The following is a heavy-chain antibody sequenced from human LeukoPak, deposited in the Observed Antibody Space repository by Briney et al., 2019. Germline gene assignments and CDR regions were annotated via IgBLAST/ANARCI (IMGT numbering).Heavy chain of an antibody. CDR2: IKQDGSEK. J-gene: IGHJ4*02. V-gene: IGHV3-7*01. Sequence: GGSLTLSCAVSGLTFSRYWMSWVRQAPGKGLEWVAKIKQDGSEKYNMDSERGRFTISGDNARNPLYLQLDYLSAEDTGVYYCARDFYDGSALDYWGQGTLVTVSS. D-gene: IGHD2/OR15-2a*01. CDR3: ARDFYDGSALDY. CDR1: GLTFSRYW.